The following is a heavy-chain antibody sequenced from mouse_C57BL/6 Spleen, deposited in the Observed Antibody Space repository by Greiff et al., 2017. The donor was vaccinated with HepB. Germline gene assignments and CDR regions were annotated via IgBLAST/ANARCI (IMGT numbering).Heavy chain of an antibody. CDR1: GYTFTEYT. D-gene: IGHD2-3*01. J-gene: IGHJ2*01. V-gene: IGHV1-62-2*01. CDR2: FYPGSGSI. CDR3: ARHEASFYDGYYVPSYYFDY. Sequence: QVQLQQSGAELVKPGASVKPSCKASGYTFTEYTIHWVKQRSGQGLEWIGWFYPGSGSIKYNEKFKDKATLTADKSSSTVYMELSRLTSEDSAVYFCARHEASFYDGYYVPSYYFDYWGQGTTLTVSS.